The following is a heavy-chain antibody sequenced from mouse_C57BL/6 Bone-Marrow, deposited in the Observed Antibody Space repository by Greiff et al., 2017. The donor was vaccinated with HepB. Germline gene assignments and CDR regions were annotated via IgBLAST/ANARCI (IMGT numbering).Heavy chain of an antibody. CDR3: ARDLRLRPY. J-gene: IGHJ3*01. Sequence: EVHLVESGPGLVKPSQSLSLTCSVTGYSITSGYYWNWIRQFPGNKLEWMGYISYDGSNNYNPSLKNRISITRDTSKNQFFLKLNSVTTEDTATYYCARDLRLRPYWGQGTLVTVSA. CDR2: ISYDGSN. V-gene: IGHV3-6*01. CDR1: GYSITSGYY. D-gene: IGHD3-2*02.